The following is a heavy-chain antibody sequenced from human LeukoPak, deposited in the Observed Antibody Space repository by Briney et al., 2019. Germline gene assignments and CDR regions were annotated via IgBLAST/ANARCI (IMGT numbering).Heavy chain of an antibody. CDR2: IWPDGSKK. J-gene: IGHJ4*02. V-gene: IGHV3-30*02. D-gene: IGHD6-25*01. CDR1: GFTFSTYA. Sequence: GGSLRLSCAASGFTFSTYAMHWVRQAPGKGLEWVAFIWPDGSKKYYADSVKGRFAISRENSKNTVYLQMNGLRPEDTALYFCAKISSSAESNFDYWSQGTLLTVSS. CDR3: AKISSSAESNFDY.